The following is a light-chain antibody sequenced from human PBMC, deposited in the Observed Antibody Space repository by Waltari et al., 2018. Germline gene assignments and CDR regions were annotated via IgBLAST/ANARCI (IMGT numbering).Light chain of an antibody. J-gene: IGKJ1*01. CDR2: AAS. CDR3: QQSYTTPRT. V-gene: IGKV1-39*01. CDR1: QSIDIY. Sequence: DIQMTQSPSSLSASVGDRVPIPCRASQSIDIYLNWYQQKPGKAPNLLIYAASTLQSGVPSRFSVSGSGTDFTLTISNLQPEDFATYYCQQSYTTPRTFGQGTKVEIK.